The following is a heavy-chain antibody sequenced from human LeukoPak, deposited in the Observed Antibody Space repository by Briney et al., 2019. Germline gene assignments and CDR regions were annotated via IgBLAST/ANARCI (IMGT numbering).Heavy chain of an antibody. D-gene: IGHD4-17*01. J-gene: IGHJ3*02. CDR3: AKSSEGDYDLDAFDI. Sequence: PGGSLRLSCAASGFTFDDYAMHWVRQAPGKGLEWVSLISWDGGSTYYADSVKGRFTISRDNSKNSLYLQMNSLRAEDTALYYCAKSSEGDYDLDAFDIWGQGTMVTVSS. CDR2: ISWDGGST. CDR1: GFTFDDYA. V-gene: IGHV3-43D*03.